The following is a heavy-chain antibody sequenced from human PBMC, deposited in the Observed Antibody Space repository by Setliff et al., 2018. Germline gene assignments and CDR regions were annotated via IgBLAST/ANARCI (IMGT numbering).Heavy chain of an antibody. J-gene: IGHJ3*02. CDR2: ISSSGSTI. CDR1: GFTFSAYS. D-gene: IGHD2-15*01. CDR3: ASLSGGIPSTSAFDI. Sequence: GGSLRLSCAASGFTFSAYSMNWVRQAPGKGLEWVSYISSSGSTIYYADSVKGRFTISRDNAKNSLYLQMNSLRAEDTAVYYCASLSGGIPSTSAFDIWGQGTMVTVSS. V-gene: IGHV3-48*04.